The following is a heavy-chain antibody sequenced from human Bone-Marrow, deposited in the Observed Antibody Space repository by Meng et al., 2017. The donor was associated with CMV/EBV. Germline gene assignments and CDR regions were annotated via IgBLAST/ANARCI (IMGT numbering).Heavy chain of an antibody. Sequence: QVQLGQSGAEVAKPGASVKVSCKASGYTFTDYYMHWVRQAPGQGLEWMGWINPNSGGTSYAQKFQGRVTMTRDTSINTAYMELTSLTPDDTAVYYCAARGYNYGQNFEYWGQGTLVTVSS. CDR1: GYTFTDYY. CDR3: AARGYNYGQNFEY. V-gene: IGHV1-2*02. CDR2: INPNSGGT. J-gene: IGHJ4*02. D-gene: IGHD5-18*01.